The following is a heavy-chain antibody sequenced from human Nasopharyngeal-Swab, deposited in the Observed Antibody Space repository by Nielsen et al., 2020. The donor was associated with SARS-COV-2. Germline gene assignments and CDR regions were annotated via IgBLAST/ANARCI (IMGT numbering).Heavy chain of an antibody. D-gene: IGHD2-2*01. CDR3: TGRDCSGTRCYAYTPSNSGVYHYYYMDV. CDR1: GITFSNAW. CDR2: IKSKTDGSTR. V-gene: IGHV3-15*01. Sequence: GGSPRLSCAASGITFSNAWMSWVRQAPGKGLEWVGRIKSKTDGSTRDYAVPVKGRFTIFRDDSKQTVSLQMDSLKPEDTAVYYCTGRDCSGTRCYAYTPSNSGVYHYYYMDVWGKGTTVTVSS. J-gene: IGHJ6*03.